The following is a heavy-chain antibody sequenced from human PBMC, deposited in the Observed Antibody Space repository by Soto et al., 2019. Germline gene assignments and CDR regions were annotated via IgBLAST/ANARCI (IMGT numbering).Heavy chain of an antibody. D-gene: IGHD4-17*01. CDR2: IYYSGST. V-gene: IGHV4-59*01. Sequence: SENLYITCTVSRGSISSYYWSWIRHPPGKRLEWIRYIYYSGSTNYNPSIKSRVTISVDTSKNQFSLKLSSVTAADTAVYYCARDRDYGDLCNWFGPWGQGTLVTGAS. CDR3: ARDRDYGDLCNWFGP. J-gene: IGHJ5*02. CDR1: RGSISSYY.